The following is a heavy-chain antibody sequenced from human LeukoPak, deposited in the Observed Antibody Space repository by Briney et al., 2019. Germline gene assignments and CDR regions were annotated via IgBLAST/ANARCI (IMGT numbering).Heavy chain of an antibody. D-gene: IGHD3-3*01. V-gene: IGHV3-30-3*01. CDR2: ISYDGSNK. Sequence: GGSLRLSCAASGFTFGSYAMHWVRQAPGKGLEWVAVISYDGSNKYYADSVKGRFTISRVNSKNTLYLQMNSLRAEDTAVYYCARDSGIDFWSGYYVAYQPPSDYWGQGTLVTVSS. J-gene: IGHJ4*02. CDR3: ARDSGIDFWSGYYVAYQPPSDY. CDR1: GFTFGSYA.